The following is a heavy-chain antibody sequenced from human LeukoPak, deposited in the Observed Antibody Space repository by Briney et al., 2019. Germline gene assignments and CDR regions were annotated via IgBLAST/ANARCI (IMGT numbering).Heavy chain of an antibody. J-gene: IGHJ5*02. CDR3: ARRASYHSGPLDP. Sequence: SQTLSLTCSVSGGSISSGDYHWSWIRQSPEKGLEWIGYTYKIGSPYYNPSLESRLTISVDTSKNQVSLKLRSVTAADTAVYYCARRASYHSGPLDPWGQGILVTVSS. D-gene: IGHD3-10*01. CDR1: GGSISSGDYH. CDR2: TYKIGSP. V-gene: IGHV4-30-4*01.